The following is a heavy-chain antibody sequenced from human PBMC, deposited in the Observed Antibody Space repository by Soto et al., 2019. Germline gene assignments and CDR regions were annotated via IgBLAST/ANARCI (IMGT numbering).Heavy chain of an antibody. Sequence: PGGSLRLSCAASGFTFSIYSMNWVRQAPGKGLEWVSYIMPGSSHIFYADSVKGRFTISRDNAKNTLYLQMNSLRAEDTAVYYCAIALTGHYYYGMDVWGQGTTVTV. V-gene: IGHV3-21*05. CDR3: AIALTGHYYYGMDV. J-gene: IGHJ6*02. CDR2: IMPGSSHI. CDR1: GFTFSIYS.